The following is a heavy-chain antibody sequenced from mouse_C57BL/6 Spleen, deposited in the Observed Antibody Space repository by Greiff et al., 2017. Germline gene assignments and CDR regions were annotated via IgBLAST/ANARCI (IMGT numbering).Heavy chain of an antibody. CDR3: ASWHEICYYGCCYFDV. CDR2: IYPGDGDT. CDR1: GFAFSSYW. V-gene: IGHV1-80*01. Sequence: QVQLQQSGAELVKPGASVKISCKASGFAFSSYWMNWVKQRPGKGLEWIGQIYPGDGDTNYNGKFKGKATLTADKSSSTAYMPISSLTSNDSAVYFFASWHEICYYGCCYFDVWGTGTTVTVSS. D-gene: IGHD1-1*01. J-gene: IGHJ1*03.